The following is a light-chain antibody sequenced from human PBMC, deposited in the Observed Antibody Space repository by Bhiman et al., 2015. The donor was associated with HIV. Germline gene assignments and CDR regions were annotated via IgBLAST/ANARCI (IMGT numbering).Light chain of an antibody. V-gene: IGLV2-14*01. CDR2: DVS. CDR3: AAWDDSLSGHVV. Sequence: QSALTQPASVSGSPGQSITISCTGTSSDVGGYNYVSWYQQHPGKAPKLMIYDVSKRPSGVPDRFSGSKSGTSASLAISGLRSEDEADYYCAAWDDSLSGHVVFGGGTKLTVL. J-gene: IGLJ2*01. CDR1: SSDVGGYNY.